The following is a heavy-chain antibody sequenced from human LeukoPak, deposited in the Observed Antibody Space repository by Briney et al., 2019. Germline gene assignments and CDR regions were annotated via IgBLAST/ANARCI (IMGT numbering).Heavy chain of an antibody. V-gene: IGHV3-66*01. CDR2: FYSGGSK. CDR1: GFTVSTNY. CDR3: ARDQSDGMDV. Sequence: GGSLRLSCAASGFTVSTNYMSWVRQAPGKGLEWVSVFYSGGSKYCADSVKGRFTISRDNSKNTLYLEMNSLRVEDTAVYYCARDQSDGMDVWGQGTTVTVSS. J-gene: IGHJ6*02.